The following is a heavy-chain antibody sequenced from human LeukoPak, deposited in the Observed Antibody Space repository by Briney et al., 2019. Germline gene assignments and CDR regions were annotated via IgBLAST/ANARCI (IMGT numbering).Heavy chain of an antibody. J-gene: IGHJ4*02. D-gene: IGHD1-14*01. V-gene: IGHV3-30*03. CDR2: ISYDGSNK. CDR3: ARDGVAGYYFDY. CDR1: GFTFSSYG. Sequence: GGSLRLSCAASGFTFSSYGMHWVRQAPGKGLEWVAVISYDGSNKYYADSVKGRFTISRDNSKNTLYLQMNSLRAEDTAVYYCARDGVAGYYFDYWGQGTLVTVSS.